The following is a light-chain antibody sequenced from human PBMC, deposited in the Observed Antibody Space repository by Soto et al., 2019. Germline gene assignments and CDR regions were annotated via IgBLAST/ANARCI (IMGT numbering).Light chain of an antibody. J-gene: IGKJ1*01. CDR3: QQYDTSPRT. V-gene: IGKV3-20*01. CDR2: GAS. Sequence: EIVLTQSPGTLSLSPGERATLSCRASQSVSSNYLAWYQQKRGQAPRLLIYGASSRATGIPTRFSGSGSGTDFTLTIRRLEPEDFAVYFCQQYDTSPRTFGQGTKVEI. CDR1: QSVSSNY.